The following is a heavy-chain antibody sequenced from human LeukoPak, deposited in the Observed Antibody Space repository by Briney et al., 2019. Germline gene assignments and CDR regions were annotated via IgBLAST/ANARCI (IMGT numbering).Heavy chain of an antibody. CDR1: GFTFSSYA. D-gene: IGHD5-18*01. Sequence: QPGGSLRLSCAASGFTFSSYAMGWVRQAPGKGLEWVSAITASGGNTYYADSVKGRFTISRDNSKNTLYLQVNSLRAEDTAVYYCAKGNGYSYGRYYIDYWGQGTLVTVSS. CDR2: ITASGGNT. CDR3: AKGNGYSYGRYYIDY. V-gene: IGHV3-23*01. J-gene: IGHJ4*02.